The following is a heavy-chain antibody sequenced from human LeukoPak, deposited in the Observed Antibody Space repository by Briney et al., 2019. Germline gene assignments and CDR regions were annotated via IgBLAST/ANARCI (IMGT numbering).Heavy chain of an antibody. J-gene: IGHJ4*02. V-gene: IGHV4-59*01. CDR2: IYYSGST. CDR3: ARLGPGGHGEFDY. CDR1: GGSLSDYY. D-gene: IGHD3-10*01. Sequence: SETLSLTCTVSGGSLSDYYWTWVRQPPGKGLEWIGYIYYSGSTNYNPSLKSRLTISVDTSKTQFSLKLTSVTAEDTAVYYCARLGPGGHGEFDYWGQGTLVTVSS.